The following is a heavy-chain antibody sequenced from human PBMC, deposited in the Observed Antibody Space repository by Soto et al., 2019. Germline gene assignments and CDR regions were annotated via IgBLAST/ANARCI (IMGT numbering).Heavy chain of an antibody. V-gene: IGHV3-11*01. CDR2: ISGSTTGI. CDR3: ARVAAVGIYYFDY. D-gene: IGHD6-13*01. J-gene: IGHJ4*02. Sequence: QVQLVESGGGLVKPGGSLRLSCAASGFTFRDYYMAWIRQAPGKGLEGISYISGSTTGIYYADSVKGRFTISRDNAETTLYLQLSGLRAEDTAVYYCARVAAVGIYYFDYWGQGTRVTVSS. CDR1: GFTFRDYY.